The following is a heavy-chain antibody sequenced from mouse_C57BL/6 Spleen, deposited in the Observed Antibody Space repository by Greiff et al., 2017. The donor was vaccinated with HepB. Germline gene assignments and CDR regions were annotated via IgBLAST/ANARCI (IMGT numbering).Heavy chain of an antibody. CDR3: AREGYGNFYFDY. CDR2: IYPGDGDT. J-gene: IGHJ2*01. Sequence: VQLVESGPELVKPGASVKISCKASGYAFSSSWMNWVKQRPGKGLEWIGRIYPGDGDTNYNGKFKGKATLTADKSSSTAYMQLSSLTSEDSAVYFCAREGYGNFYFDYWGQGTTLTVSS. CDR1: GYAFSSSW. D-gene: IGHD2-1*01. V-gene: IGHV1-82*01.